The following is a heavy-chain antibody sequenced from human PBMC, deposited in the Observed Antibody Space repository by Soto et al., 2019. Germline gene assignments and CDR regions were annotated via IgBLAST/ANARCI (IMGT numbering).Heavy chain of an antibody. V-gene: IGHV1-69*01. CDR2: IIPIFGTA. CDR1: GGTFSSYD. D-gene: IGHD6-13*01. Sequence: QVQLVQSGAEVKKPGSSVKVSCKASGGTFSSYDISWVRQAPGQGLEGMGGIIPIFGTANYAQKFQGGVTITADESTSTAYMELSSLISEDTSVYYCARGRIAAGDYYGMDVWGQGTTVTVSS. CDR3: ARGRIAAGDYYGMDV. J-gene: IGHJ6*02.